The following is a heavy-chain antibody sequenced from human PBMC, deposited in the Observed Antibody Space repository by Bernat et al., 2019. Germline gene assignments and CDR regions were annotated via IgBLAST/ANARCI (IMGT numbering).Heavy chain of an antibody. CDR1: GGSISSSSYY. CDR3: ARSVGTTVVTVIDY. J-gene: IGHJ4*02. CDR2: SYYSGST. V-gene: IGHV4-39*01. D-gene: IGHD4-23*01. Sequence: QLQLQESGPGLVKPSETLSLTCTVSGGSISSSSYYWGWIRQPPGKGLGWIGSSYYSGSTYYNPSLKSRVTISVDTSKNQFSLKLSSVTAADTAVYYCARSVGTTVVTVIDYWGQGNLVTVPS.